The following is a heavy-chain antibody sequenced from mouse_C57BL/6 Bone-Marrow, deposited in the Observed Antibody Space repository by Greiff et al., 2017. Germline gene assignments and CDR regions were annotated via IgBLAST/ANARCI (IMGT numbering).Heavy chain of an antibody. CDR3: ARDGPFYYGSSPFAY. CDR2: ISDGGSYT. V-gene: IGHV5-4*01. D-gene: IGHD1-1*01. CDR1: GFTFSSYA. Sequence: EVQLQQSGGGLVKPGGSLKLSCAASGFTFSSYAMSWVRQTPEKRLEWVATISDGGSYTYYPDNVKGRFTISRANAKNNLYLQMSHLKSDDTAMYYCARDGPFYYGSSPFAYWGQGTLVTVSA. J-gene: IGHJ3*01.